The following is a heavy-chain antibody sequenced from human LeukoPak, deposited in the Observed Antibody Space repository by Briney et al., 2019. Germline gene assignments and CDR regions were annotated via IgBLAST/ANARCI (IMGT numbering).Heavy chain of an antibody. CDR1: GFTFSSYG. V-gene: IGHV3-30*03. J-gene: IGHJ6*03. Sequence: GKSLRLSCAASGFTFSSYGMHWVRQAPGKGLEWVAVISYDGSNKYYADFVKGRFTISRDNSKNTLYLQMNSLRAEDTAVYYCASSSTRTKYYYYMDVWGKGTTVTVSS. D-gene: IGHD2-2*01. CDR2: ISYDGSNK. CDR3: ASSSTRTKYYYYMDV.